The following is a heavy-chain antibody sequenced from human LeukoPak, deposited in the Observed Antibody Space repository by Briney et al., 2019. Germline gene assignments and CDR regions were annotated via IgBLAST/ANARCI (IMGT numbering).Heavy chain of an antibody. CDR1: GFTFSSYA. D-gene: IGHD2-2*01. Sequence: PGRSLRLSCAASGFTFSSYAMHWVRQAPGKGLEWVAVISYDGSNKYYADSVKGRFTISRDNSKNTLYLQMNSLRAEDMALYYCARDLGYCSSTSCANNWFDPWGQGTLVTVSS. J-gene: IGHJ5*02. V-gene: IGHV3-30*04. CDR3: ARDLGYCSSTSCANNWFDP. CDR2: ISYDGSNK.